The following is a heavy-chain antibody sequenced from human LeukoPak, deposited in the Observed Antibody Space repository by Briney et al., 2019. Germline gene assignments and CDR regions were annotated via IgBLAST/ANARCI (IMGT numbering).Heavy chain of an antibody. J-gene: IGHJ4*02. V-gene: IGHV4-59*01. CDR1: GGSISSYY. Sequence: SETLSLTCTVSGGSISSYYWSWIRQPPGKGLEWIGYIYYSGSTNYNPSLKSRVTISVDTSKNQFSLKLSSVTAADTAVYYCARGRKIAALADYWGQGTLVTVSS. CDR3: ARGRKIAALADY. CDR2: IYYSGST. D-gene: IGHD6-6*01.